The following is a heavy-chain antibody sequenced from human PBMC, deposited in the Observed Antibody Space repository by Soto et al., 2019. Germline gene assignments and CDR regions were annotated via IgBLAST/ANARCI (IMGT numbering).Heavy chain of an antibody. CDR2: IYYSGST. D-gene: IGHD2-15*01. CDR1: GGSISSSSYY. J-gene: IGHJ4*02. V-gene: IGHV4-39*01. Sequence: QLQLQESGPGLVKPSETLSLTCTVSGGSISSSSYYWGWIRQPPGKGLEWIGSIYYSGSTYYNPSLKSRVTISVDTSKIQFAPTLSSVTAADTAVYYCARHTPAISISDHWGQGTLVTVSS. CDR3: ARHTPAISISDH.